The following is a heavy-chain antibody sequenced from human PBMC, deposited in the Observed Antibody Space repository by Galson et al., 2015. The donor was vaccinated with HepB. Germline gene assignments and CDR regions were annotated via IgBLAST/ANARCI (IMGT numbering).Heavy chain of an antibody. CDR2: ISSSGSTI. Sequence: SLRLSCAASGFTFSSYEMNWVRQAPGKGLEWVAYISSSGSTIYYADSVKGRFTIYRDNAKNSLYLQMNSLRAEDTAVYYCARDRRYSGSGRDAFDIWGQGTMVTVSS. CDR1: GFTFSSYE. V-gene: IGHV3-48*03. D-gene: IGHD1-26*01. CDR3: ARDRRYSGSGRDAFDI. J-gene: IGHJ3*02.